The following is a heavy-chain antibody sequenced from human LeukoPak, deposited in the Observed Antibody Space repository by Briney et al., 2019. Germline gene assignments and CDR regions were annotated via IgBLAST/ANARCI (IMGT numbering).Heavy chain of an antibody. CDR1: GFSYSGYS. D-gene: IGHD4-11*01. CDR3: ARGYSNYDY. V-gene: IGHV3-74*01. Sequence: GGSLRLSCTASGFSYSGYSMHWVRQAPGKGLEWVSGIQRDGSSPTYADSVKGRFTISRDNAKGSVYLQMNSLRAEDTAVYYCARGYSNYDYWGQGTLVTVSS. CDR2: IQRDGSSP. J-gene: IGHJ4*02.